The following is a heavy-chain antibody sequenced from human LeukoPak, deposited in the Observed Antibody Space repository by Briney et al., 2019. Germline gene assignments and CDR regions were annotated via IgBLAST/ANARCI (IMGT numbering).Heavy chain of an antibody. D-gene: IGHD2/OR15-2a*01. J-gene: IGHJ3*02. CDR3: ARGIYEGAFDI. CDR1: GFTFSSYW. V-gene: IGHV3-74*01. Sequence: GGSLRLSCAASGFTFSSYWMHWVRQAPGKGLVWVSRINSDGISTSYADSVKGRFTIARDNAKNTLYLEMNSLRAEDTAVYYCARGIYEGAFDIWGQGTMVTVSS. CDR2: INSDGIST.